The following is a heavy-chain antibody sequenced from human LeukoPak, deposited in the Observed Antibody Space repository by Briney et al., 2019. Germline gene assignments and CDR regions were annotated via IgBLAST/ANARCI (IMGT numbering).Heavy chain of an antibody. V-gene: IGHV3-66*01. CDR3: ARGPRAFDI. J-gene: IGHJ3*02. Sequence: GGSLRLSLAASGFPVSCNFMRWVRQAPGKGLEWVSVIYSGGSTYYADFVKGRFTISRDNSKNTLYLQMNSLRAEDTAVYYCARGPRAFDIWGQGTMVTVSS. CDR1: GFPVSCNF. CDR2: IYSGGST.